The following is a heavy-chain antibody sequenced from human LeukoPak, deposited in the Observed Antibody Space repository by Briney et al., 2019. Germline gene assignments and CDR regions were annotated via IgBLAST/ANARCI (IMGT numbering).Heavy chain of an antibody. J-gene: IGHJ4*02. CDR2: INHSGST. CDR1: GGSFSGYY. Sequence: SETLSLTCAVYGGSFSGYYWSWIRQPPGKGLEWIGEINHSGSTNYNPSLKSRVTISVDTSKNQFSLKLSSVTAADTAVYYCAKEISSGWRTGGFDYWGQGTLVTVSS. V-gene: IGHV4-34*01. D-gene: IGHD6-19*01. CDR3: AKEISSGWRTGGFDY.